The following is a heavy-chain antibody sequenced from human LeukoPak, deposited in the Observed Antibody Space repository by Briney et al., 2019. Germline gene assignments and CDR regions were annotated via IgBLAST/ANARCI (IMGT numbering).Heavy chain of an antibody. CDR1: GFTFSTYP. CDR2: ISSSADTT. J-gene: IGHJ4*02. CDR3: AKDRGY. Sequence: GGSLRLSCVASGFTFSTYPMIWVRQAPGKGLEWVSAISSSADTTYYADSVKGRFTISRDNSRNTLFLQMNSLRAADTAVYYCAKDRGYWGQGTLVTVSS. V-gene: IGHV3-23*01.